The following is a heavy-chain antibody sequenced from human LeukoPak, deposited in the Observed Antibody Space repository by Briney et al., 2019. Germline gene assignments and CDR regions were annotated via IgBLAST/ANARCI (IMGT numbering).Heavy chain of an antibody. CDR1: GGSFSGYY. J-gene: IGHJ5*02. V-gene: IGHV4-34*01. CDR2: INHSGST. D-gene: IGHD3-22*01. Sequence: PSETLSLTCAVYGGSFSGYYWSWIRQPPGKGLDWIGEINHSGSTNYNPSLKSRVTISVDTSKNQFSLKLSSVTAADTAVYYCATFYDSSGYYAAPWGQGTLVTVSS. CDR3: ATFYDSSGYYAAP.